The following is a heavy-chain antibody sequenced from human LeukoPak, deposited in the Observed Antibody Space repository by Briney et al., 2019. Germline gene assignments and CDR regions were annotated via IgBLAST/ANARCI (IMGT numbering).Heavy chain of an antibody. CDR3: ARANNSSWHN. J-gene: IGHJ4*02. V-gene: IGHV3-21*01. CDR2: FKTKYNRV. Sequence: GGSLRLSCVASGFTFSDYAMNWVRQAPGKGLEWVSTFKTKYNRVYYAESVRGRFTVSRDNAKNSLYLQMNSLRVEDTAVYYCARANNSSWHNWGQGTLVTVSA. D-gene: IGHD6-13*01. CDR1: GFTFSDYA.